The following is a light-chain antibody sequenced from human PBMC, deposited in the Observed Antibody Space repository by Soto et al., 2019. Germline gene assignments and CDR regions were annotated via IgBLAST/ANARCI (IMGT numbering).Light chain of an antibody. CDR2: AAS. CDR1: QGIRND. CDR3: LQHNSYPWT. Sequence: DIPMTQSPSSLSASVGDRVSITCRASQGIRNDLAWYQQKSGKVPKRLIYAASSLQSGVPSRFSGSGSGIEFTLTISSLQPEDFATYYCLQHNSYPWTFGQGTKVEIK. J-gene: IGKJ1*01. V-gene: IGKV1-17*01.